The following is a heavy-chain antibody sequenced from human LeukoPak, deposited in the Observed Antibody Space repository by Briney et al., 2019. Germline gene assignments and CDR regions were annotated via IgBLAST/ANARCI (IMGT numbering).Heavy chain of an antibody. CDR3: ARGGSRWSLYYFDY. Sequence: PSETLSLTCTVSGGSISSYYWSWIRQPPGKGLEWIGEINHSGSTNYNPSLKSRVTISVDTSKNQFSLKLSSVTAADTAVYYCARGGSRWSLYYFDYWGQGTLVTVSS. D-gene: IGHD4-23*01. CDR1: GGSISSYY. J-gene: IGHJ4*02. V-gene: IGHV4-34*01. CDR2: INHSGST.